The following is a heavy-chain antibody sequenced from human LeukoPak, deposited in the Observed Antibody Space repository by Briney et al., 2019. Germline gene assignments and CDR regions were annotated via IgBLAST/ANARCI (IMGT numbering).Heavy chain of an antibody. CDR3: ARDTLTTLDY. CDR1: GFTFSRYS. D-gene: IGHD1-14*01. CDR2: ISSSTSTI. Sequence: GGSLRLSCAASGFTFSRYSMNWVRQAPGKGLEWVSYISSSTSTIYYADSVKGRFTISRDNAKNSLYLQMNILRDEDTAVYYCARDTLTTLDYWGQGTLVTVSS. J-gene: IGHJ4*02. V-gene: IGHV3-48*02.